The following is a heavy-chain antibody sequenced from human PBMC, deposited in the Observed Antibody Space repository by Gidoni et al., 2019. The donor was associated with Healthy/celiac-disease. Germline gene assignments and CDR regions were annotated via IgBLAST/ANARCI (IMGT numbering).Heavy chain of an antibody. D-gene: IGHD3-10*01. CDR3: ARGSNFGDYYYGMDV. J-gene: IGHJ6*02. CDR2: ISSSSSYI. V-gene: IGHV3-21*01. CDR1: GFTLRSYS. Sequence: EVQLVVSGGGLVKPGGSLRLSCAASGFTLRSYSMNWVRQDPGKGLEWGSSISSSSSYIYYADSVKGRFTISRDNAKNSLYLQMNSLRAEDTAVYYCARGSNFGDYYYGMDVWGQGTTVTVSS.